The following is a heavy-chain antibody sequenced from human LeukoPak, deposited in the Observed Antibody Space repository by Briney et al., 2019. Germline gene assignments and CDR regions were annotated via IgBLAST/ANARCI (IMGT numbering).Heavy chain of an antibody. Sequence: PGGSLRLSCAASGFTINSYAMSWVRQAPGKGLEWVSAISARGGTTYYADSVKGRFTISRDNSKNTLYLQMNSLGAEDTAVYYCAKEVAIPVAVDAFERWGQGTLVTVSS. V-gene: IGHV3-23*01. CDR3: AKEVAIPVAVDAFER. D-gene: IGHD6-19*01. CDR1: GFTINSYA. J-gene: IGHJ3*02. CDR2: ISARGGTT.